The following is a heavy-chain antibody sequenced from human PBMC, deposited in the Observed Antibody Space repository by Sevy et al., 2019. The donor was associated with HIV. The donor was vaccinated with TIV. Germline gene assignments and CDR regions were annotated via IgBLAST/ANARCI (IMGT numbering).Heavy chain of an antibody. CDR3: ARYYDFWSGPFDP. CDR1: GGSISSSSYY. V-gene: IGHV4-39*01. CDR2: IYYSGST. Sequence: SETLSLTCTVSGGSISSSSYYWGWIRQPPGKGLEWIGSIYYSGSTYYNPSLKSRVTISVDTSKNQFSLKLSSVTAADTAVCYCARYYDFWSGPFDPWGQGTLVTVSS. D-gene: IGHD3-3*01. J-gene: IGHJ5*02.